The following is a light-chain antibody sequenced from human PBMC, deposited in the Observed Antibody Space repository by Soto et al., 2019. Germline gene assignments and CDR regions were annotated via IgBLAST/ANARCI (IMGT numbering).Light chain of an antibody. J-gene: IGLJ2*01. CDR3: SSYTSSSTVV. CDR1: SSDVGGYNY. CDR2: DVS. Sequence: QSALPQPASVSWSPGQSITISCTGTSSDVGGYNYVSWYQQHPGKAPKLMIYDVSNRPSGVSNRFSGSKSGNTASLTISGLQAEDESDYYCSSYTSSSTVVFGGGTKFTVL. V-gene: IGLV2-14*01.